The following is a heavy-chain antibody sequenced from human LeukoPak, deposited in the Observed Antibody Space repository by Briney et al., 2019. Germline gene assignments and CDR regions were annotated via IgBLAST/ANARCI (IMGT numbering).Heavy chain of an antibody. CDR3: AKDAYDTSGYYPN. V-gene: IGHV3-9*01. Sequence: GGPLRLPCPAPGFTFDDYPMHWVRQAPGKGRGGASGISWNSGTIGYADSVKGRFTISRDNAKNSLYLQMNSLRAEDTALYYCAKDAYDTSGYYPNWGQGTLVTVSS. D-gene: IGHD3-22*01. CDR2: ISWNSGTI. CDR1: GFTFDDYP. J-gene: IGHJ4*02.